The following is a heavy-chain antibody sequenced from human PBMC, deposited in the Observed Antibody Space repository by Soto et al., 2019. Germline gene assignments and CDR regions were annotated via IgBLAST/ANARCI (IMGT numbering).Heavy chain of an antibody. J-gene: IGHJ6*02. V-gene: IGHV1-69*01. Sequence: QVHLVQSGSEVKKPGSSVKVSCQASGGIFSRYAFSWVRQAPGQGLEWMGGIIPNFGTTNYAQKFQARVTITADESTSTVYMELSSLRPEDTAMYYCAKNKRAPALAIIASYYYSGMDVWGPGTTVTVSS. D-gene: IGHD5-12*01. CDR3: AKNKRAPALAIIASYYYSGMDV. CDR2: IIPNFGTT. CDR1: GGIFSRYA.